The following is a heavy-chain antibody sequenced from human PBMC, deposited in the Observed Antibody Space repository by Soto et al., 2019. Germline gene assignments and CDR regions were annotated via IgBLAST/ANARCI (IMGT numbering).Heavy chain of an antibody. V-gene: IGHV4-59*08. CDR2: IYYSGST. D-gene: IGHD6-13*01. CDR1: GGSISSYY. Sequence: PSETLSLTCTVSGGSISSYYWSWIRQPPGKGLEWIGYIYYSGSTNYNPSLKSRVTILVDTSKNQFSLKLSSVTAADTAVYYCERRYGYSXDXWGQGTLVXVSS. J-gene: IGHJ4*02. CDR3: ERRYGYSXDX.